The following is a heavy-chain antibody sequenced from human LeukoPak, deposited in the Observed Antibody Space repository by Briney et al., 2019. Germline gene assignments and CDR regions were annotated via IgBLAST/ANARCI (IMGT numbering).Heavy chain of an antibody. CDR2: INHSGGT. D-gene: IGHD1-14*01. Sequence: SSETLSLTCAVYGGSFSVYYGSWIGRPPGRGLGGFGEINHSGGTNYNPSLKSRVTISVDTSKNQFSLKLSSVTAADTAVYYCARGSESAVVPEPYFDYWGQGTLVTVSS. CDR3: ARGSESAVVPEPYFDY. J-gene: IGHJ4*02. CDR1: GGSFSVYY. V-gene: IGHV4-34*01.